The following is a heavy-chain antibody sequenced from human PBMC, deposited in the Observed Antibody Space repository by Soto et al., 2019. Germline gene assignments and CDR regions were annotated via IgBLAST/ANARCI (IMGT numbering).Heavy chain of an antibody. D-gene: IGHD3-22*01. CDR1: GATFSSYA. V-gene: IGHV1-69*13. Sequence: SVRVSCKASGATFSSYAISCVRQAPGQGLEWMGGIIPIFGTAHYAQKFQGRVTITPDESTRTAYMELSSLSSEDTAVSYCAIEPDSRGSPGYWGKGTPVTGPS. CDR3: AIEPDSRGSPGY. J-gene: IGHJ4*02. CDR2: IIPIFGTA.